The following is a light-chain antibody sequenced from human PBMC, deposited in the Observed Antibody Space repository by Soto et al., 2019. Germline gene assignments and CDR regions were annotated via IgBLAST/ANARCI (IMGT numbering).Light chain of an antibody. CDR1: QSVYNNY. V-gene: IGKV3-20*01. Sequence: EIVLTQSPGTLSLSPGERATLSCRASQSVYNNYLAWYQQKPGQTPRLLVNGASNRATGIPDRFSGGGSGTDFTLTISSLEPEDFAVYYCQKYGLAPHSFGQGTRVEIK. CDR3: QKYGLAPHS. CDR2: GAS. J-gene: IGKJ2*01.